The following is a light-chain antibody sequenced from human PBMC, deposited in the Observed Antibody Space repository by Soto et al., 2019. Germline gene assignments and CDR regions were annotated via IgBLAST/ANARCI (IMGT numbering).Light chain of an antibody. CDR3: QQSFTTWT. CDR1: QSVXNF. J-gene: IGKJ1*01. V-gene: IGKV1-39*01. CDR2: XAS. Sequence: TQSPSWLSASVGDRVTITCRASQSVXNFFSWYQQKPGLPPKYLIYXASNLQSVVPSRFSGSGCGTDFTITISNLQPEDFATYYCQQSFTTWTFGQGTKVDIK.